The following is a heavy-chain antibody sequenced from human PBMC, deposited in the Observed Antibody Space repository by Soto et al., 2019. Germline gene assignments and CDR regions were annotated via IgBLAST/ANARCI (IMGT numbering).Heavy chain of an antibody. CDR2: IYYSVST. V-gene: IGHV4-31*03. CDR1: GGSISSGGYY. D-gene: IGHD2-15*01. Sequence: KSSETLSLTCTVSGGSISSGGYYWSWIRQHPGKGLEWFVYIYYSVSTYYNPSLKSRVTISVDTSKNQFSLKLSSVTAADTAVYYCASTVVVVAATGKNYYYYYMDVWGKGTTVTVSS. J-gene: IGHJ6*03. CDR3: ASTVVVVAATGKNYYYYYMDV.